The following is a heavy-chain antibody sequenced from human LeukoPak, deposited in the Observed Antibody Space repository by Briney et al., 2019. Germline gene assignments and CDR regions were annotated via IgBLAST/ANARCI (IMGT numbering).Heavy chain of an antibody. V-gene: IGHV4-34*01. CDR2: INHSGST. J-gene: IGHJ6*03. CDR3: ASYCSSTSCYDMDV. D-gene: IGHD2-2*01. CDR1: GGSFSGYY. Sequence: SETLSLTCTVYGGSFSGYYWSWIRQPPGKGLEWIGEINHSGSTNYNPSLKSRVTISVDTSKNQFSLKLSSVTAADTAVYYCASYCSSTSCYDMDVWGKGTTVTVS.